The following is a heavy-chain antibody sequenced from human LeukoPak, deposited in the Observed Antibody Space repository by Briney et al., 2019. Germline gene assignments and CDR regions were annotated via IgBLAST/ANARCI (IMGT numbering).Heavy chain of an antibody. D-gene: IGHD6-19*01. Sequence: SETLSLTCTVSGGSISSSSYYWGWIRQPPGKGLEWIGSIYYSGSTYYNPSLKSRVTISVDTSKNQFSLKLSSVTAADTAVYYCASQGIAVAGSTTVVTPGGGAFDIWGQGTMVTVSS. CDR2: IYYSGST. V-gene: IGHV4-39*01. J-gene: IGHJ3*02. CDR3: ASQGIAVAGSTTVVTPGGGAFDI. CDR1: GGSISSSSYY.